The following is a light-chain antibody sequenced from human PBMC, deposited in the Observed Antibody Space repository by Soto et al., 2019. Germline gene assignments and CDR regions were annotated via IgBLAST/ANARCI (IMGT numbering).Light chain of an antibody. Sequence: QSLLRQAPCVSGARGQRVTISCTGSISNIAEGYDVHWYQQLPGTAPKLLIYGNSNRPSGVPDRFSGSKSGTSASLAITGLQAEDEADYYCQSYESSPSGPLYVFGTGTKVTVL. V-gene: IGLV1-40*01. CDR1: ISNIAEGYD. CDR2: GNS. J-gene: IGLJ1*01. CDR3: QSYESSPSGPLYV.